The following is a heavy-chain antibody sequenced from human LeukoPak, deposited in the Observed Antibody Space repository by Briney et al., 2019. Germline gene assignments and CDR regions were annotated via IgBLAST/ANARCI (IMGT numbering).Heavy chain of an antibody. CDR3: ARDRVVRGVSLPRYYYYYMDV. D-gene: IGHD3-10*01. V-gene: IGHV1-69*06. Sequence: SVKVSCKASGGTFSSYAISWVRQAPGQGLEWMGGIIPIFGTANYAQKFQGRVTITADKSTSTAYMELSSLRSEDTAVYYCARDRVVRGVSLPRYYYYYMDVWGKGTTVTVSS. J-gene: IGHJ6*03. CDR1: GGTFSSYA. CDR2: IIPIFGTA.